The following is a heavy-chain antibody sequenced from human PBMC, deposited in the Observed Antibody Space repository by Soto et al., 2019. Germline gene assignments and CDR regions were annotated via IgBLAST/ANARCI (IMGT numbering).Heavy chain of an antibody. D-gene: IGHD6-19*01. Sequence: GGSLRLSCAASGFTFSSYAMSWVRQAPGKGLEWVSAISGSGGSTYYADSVKGRFTISRNNSKNTLYLQMNSLRAEDTAVYYCAKDSSSGWYYYYGMDVWGQGTTVTVSS. V-gene: IGHV3-23*01. J-gene: IGHJ6*02. CDR3: AKDSSSGWYYYYGMDV. CDR1: GFTFSSYA. CDR2: ISGSGGST.